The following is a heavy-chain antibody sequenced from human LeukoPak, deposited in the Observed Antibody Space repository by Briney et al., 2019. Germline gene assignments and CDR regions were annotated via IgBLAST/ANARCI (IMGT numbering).Heavy chain of an antibody. J-gene: IGHJ6*03. CDR3: AREAWEAIFGVTANYYYYMDV. D-gene: IGHD3-3*01. Sequence: GGSLRLSCAASGFIFSKYAIHWVRQAPGRGLEWVAVISHDGSKKDYADSVKGRFTISRDNSKNTQSLQMNSLRAEDTAVYYCAREAWEAIFGVTANYYYYMDVWGKGTTVTVSS. CDR1: GFIFSKYA. V-gene: IGHV3-30*01. CDR2: ISHDGSKK.